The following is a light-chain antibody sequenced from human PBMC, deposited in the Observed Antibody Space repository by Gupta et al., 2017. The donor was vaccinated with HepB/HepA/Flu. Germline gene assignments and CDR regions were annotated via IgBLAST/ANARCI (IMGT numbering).Light chain of an antibody. CDR1: NSDVGGYNY. CDR3: SSFSNSSTPADV. Sequence: QSALTQPASVSGSPGQSITISCTGTNSDVGGYNYVSWYQQHPGKAPKLMIYGVSNRPSGISNRFSGSTSGNTASLTTSGLQAEDEADDYCSSFSNSSTPADVFGTGTRVTVL. CDR2: GVS. J-gene: IGLJ1*01. V-gene: IGLV2-14*03.